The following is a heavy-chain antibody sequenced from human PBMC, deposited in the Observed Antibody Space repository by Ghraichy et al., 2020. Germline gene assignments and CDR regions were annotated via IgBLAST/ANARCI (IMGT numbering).Heavy chain of an antibody. CDR2: ISDSGGST. J-gene: IGHJ6*02. CDR1: GFTFSNYA. V-gene: IGHV3-23*01. Sequence: GESLNISCAASGFTFSNYAMGWVRQAPGKGLEWVSGISDSGGSTYYTDSVKGRFTISRDNSKNTLYLQMNSLRAEDTAVYYCAKTPGSGVLVPANLFYFGMDVWGQGTTVTVSS. CDR3: AKTPGSGVLVPANLFYFGMDV. D-gene: IGHD2-2*01.